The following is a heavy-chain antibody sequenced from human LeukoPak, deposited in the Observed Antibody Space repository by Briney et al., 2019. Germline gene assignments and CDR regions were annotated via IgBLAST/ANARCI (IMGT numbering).Heavy chain of an antibody. D-gene: IGHD6-13*01. Sequence: GGSLRLSCAASGFTFSDYYMSWIRQAPGKGLEWVSGISWNSGSIGYADSVKGRFTISRDNAKNSLYLQMNSLRAEDTALYYCAKDIGAAAGFGMDVWGQGTTVTVSS. CDR3: AKDIGAAAGFGMDV. CDR1: GFTFSDYY. J-gene: IGHJ6*02. CDR2: ISWNSGSI. V-gene: IGHV3-9*01.